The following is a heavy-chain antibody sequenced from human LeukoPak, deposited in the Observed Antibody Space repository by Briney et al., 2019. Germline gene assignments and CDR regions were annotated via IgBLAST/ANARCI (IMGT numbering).Heavy chain of an antibody. Sequence: SETLSLTCTVSGGSISSSSYYWGWIRQPPGKGLEWIGSIYYSVSAYYNPSLKSRVTISVDTSKSQFSMKMSSVTAADTAVYYCARHVSAYSSGLPYYMDVWGKGTTVTVSS. D-gene: IGHD6-19*01. J-gene: IGHJ6*03. CDR3: ARHVSAYSSGLPYYMDV. CDR1: GGSISSSSYY. V-gene: IGHV4-39*01. CDR2: IYYSVSA.